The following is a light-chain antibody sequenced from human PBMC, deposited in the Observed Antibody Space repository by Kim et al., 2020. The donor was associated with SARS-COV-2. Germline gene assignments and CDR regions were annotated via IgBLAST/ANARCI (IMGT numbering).Light chain of an antibody. V-gene: IGLV3-1*01. J-gene: IGLJ1*01. CDR1: KLGDKY. Sequence: PRQTASIPCSGEKLGDKYASWYQQKPGQSPLLVIYQDTKRPSGIPERFSGSNSGNTATLTIGGTQAMDEADYYCQAWDSSSDAYVFGSGTKVTVL. CDR3: QAWDSSSDAYV. CDR2: QDT.